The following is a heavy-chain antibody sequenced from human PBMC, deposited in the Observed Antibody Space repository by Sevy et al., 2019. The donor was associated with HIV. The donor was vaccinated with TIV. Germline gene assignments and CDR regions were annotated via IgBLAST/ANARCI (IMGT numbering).Heavy chain of an antibody. CDR3: AKGAPMVRGVIIEYFEH. J-gene: IGHJ1*01. CDR1: GFTFSSYA. D-gene: IGHD3-10*01. Sequence: GGSLRLSCAASGFTFSSYAMSWVRQAPGKGLEWVSAISGSGGSTYYADSVKGRFTISRDNSKNTLYLQMNSLRAEDTAVYYCAKGAPMVRGVIIEYFEHWGQGTLVTVSS. CDR2: ISGSGGST. V-gene: IGHV3-23*01.